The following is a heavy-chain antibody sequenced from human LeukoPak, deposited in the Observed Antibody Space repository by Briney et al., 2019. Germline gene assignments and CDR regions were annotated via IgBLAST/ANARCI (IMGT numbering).Heavy chain of an antibody. CDR2: ISSSGSTI. Sequence: RGSLRLSCAASGFTFSRYEMNWVRQAPGKVLEWVSYISSSGSTIYYADSVKGRFTISRDNAKNSLYLQMNSLRAEDTAVYYCATLPSGYDSWFDPWGQGTLVTVSS. J-gene: IGHJ5*02. V-gene: IGHV3-48*03. CDR1: GFTFSRYE. CDR3: ATLPSGYDSWFDP. D-gene: IGHD5-12*01.